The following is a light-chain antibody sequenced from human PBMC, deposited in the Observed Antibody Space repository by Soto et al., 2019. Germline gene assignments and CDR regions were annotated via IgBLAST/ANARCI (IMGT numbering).Light chain of an antibody. CDR2: AAS. J-gene: IGKJ1*01. Sequence: AIRMTQSPSSLSSSTGDRVTITCRASQGISSYLAWYQQKPGKAPKLLIYAASTLQSGVPSRFRGSGSGTDFTLTISCLKSEDFETYYCQQYYSYPRTFGQGTKVDIK. V-gene: IGKV1-8*01. CDR1: QGISSY. CDR3: QQYYSYPRT.